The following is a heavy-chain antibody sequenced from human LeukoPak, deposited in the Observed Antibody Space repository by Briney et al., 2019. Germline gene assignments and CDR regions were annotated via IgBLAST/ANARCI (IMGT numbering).Heavy chain of an antibody. CDR2: IYSSGST. V-gene: IGHV4-59*01. D-gene: IGHD3-22*01. J-gene: IGHJ4*02. CDR1: GGSISSYY. CDR3: ARANGSGYPTPFYY. Sequence: SETLSLTCTVSGGSISSYYWSWIRQPPGKGLEYIGYIYSSGSTNYNPSLTSRVTISVDTSKNQFSLKLTSMTAADTAGYYCARANGSGYPTPFYYWGQGTLVTVSS.